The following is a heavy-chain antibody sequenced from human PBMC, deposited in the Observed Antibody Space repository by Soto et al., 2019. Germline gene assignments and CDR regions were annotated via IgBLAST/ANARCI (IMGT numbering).Heavy chain of an antibody. Sequence: SETLSLTCAVSGGSISSSNWWSWVRQPPGKGLEWIGEIYHSGSTNYNPSLKSRVTISVDKSKNQFSLKLSSVTAADTAVYYCARAEGYDCVGWFXPWGQGTLVTVSS. CDR1: GGSISSSNW. V-gene: IGHV4-4*02. J-gene: IGHJ5*02. D-gene: IGHD5-12*01. CDR2: IYHSGST. CDR3: ARAEGYDCVGWFXP.